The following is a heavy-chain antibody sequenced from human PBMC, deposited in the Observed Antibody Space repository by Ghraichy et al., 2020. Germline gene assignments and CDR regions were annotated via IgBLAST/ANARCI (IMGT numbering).Heavy chain of an antibody. CDR3: TRRSPFGDATFDY. J-gene: IGHJ4*02. Sequence: ASVKVSCKVSGYTFTTLYIHWVRQAPGKGLEWMGLVDPKDGETIYSENFQDRVIITADTSTDTAYMELSGLRSDDTAMYYCTRRSPFGDATFDYWGQGAQVGVAS. D-gene: IGHD3-3*01. V-gene: IGHV1-69-2*01. CDR2: VDPKDGET. CDR1: GYTFTTLY.